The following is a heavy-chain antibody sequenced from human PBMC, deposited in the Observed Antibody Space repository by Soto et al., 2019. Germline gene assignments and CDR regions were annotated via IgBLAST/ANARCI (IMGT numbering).Heavy chain of an antibody. J-gene: IGHJ5*02. D-gene: IGHD6-19*01. CDR1: GGSISSGGYY. CDR2: IYYSGST. Sequence: QVQLQESGPGLVKPSQTLSLTCTVSGGSISSGGYYWSWIRQHPGKGLEWIGYIYYSGSTYYNPSLKSRVTISVDTSKNQFSLKLSSVTAADTAVYYCAILGPHIAVAGIVGWFDPWGQGTLVTVSS. CDR3: AILGPHIAVAGIVGWFDP. V-gene: IGHV4-31*03.